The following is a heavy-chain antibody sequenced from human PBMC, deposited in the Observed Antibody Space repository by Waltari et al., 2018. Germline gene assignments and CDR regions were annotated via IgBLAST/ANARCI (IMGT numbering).Heavy chain of an antibody. CDR3: ARAGAMVGYWYFDL. D-gene: IGHD5-18*01. V-gene: IGHV3-53*01. Sequence: EVQLVESGGGLIQPGGSLRLSCAASGFTVSSNYMSWVRQAPGKGLEWVSVIYSGGSTYYADSVKGRFTISRDNSKNTLYLQMNSLRAEDTAVYYCARAGAMVGYWYFDLWGRGTLVTVSS. CDR1: GFTVSSNY. CDR2: IYSGGST. J-gene: IGHJ2*01.